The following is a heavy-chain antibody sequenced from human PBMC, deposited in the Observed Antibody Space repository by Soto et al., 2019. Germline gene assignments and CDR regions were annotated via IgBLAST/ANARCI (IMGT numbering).Heavy chain of an antibody. CDR3: ARSGVVVHTDAFDI. J-gene: IGHJ3*02. CDR1: GGSISSYY. D-gene: IGHD2-15*01. CDR2: IYYSGST. V-gene: IGHV4-59*08. Sequence: SETLSLTCTVSGGSISSYYWSWIRQPPGKGLEWIGYIYYSGSTNYNPSLKSRVTISVDTSKNQFSLKLSSVTAADTAVYYCARSGVVVHTDAFDIWGQGKMVTVSS.